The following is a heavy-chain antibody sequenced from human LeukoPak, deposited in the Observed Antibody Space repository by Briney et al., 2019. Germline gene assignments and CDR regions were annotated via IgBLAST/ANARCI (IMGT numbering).Heavy chain of an antibody. V-gene: IGHV4-34*01. D-gene: IGHD3-3*01. CDR3: ARQRYDFWSGSQSLAV. Sequence: PSETLSLTCAVYGGSFSGYYWSWIRQPPGKGLEWIGEINHSGSTNYNPSLKSRVTISVDTSKNQFSLKLSSVTAADTAVYYCARQRYDFWSGSQSLAVWGQGTTVTVSS. CDR1: GGSFSGYY. CDR2: INHSGST. J-gene: IGHJ6*02.